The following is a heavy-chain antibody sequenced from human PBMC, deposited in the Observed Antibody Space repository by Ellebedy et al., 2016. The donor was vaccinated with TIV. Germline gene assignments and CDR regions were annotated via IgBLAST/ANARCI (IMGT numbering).Heavy chain of an antibody. D-gene: IGHD4-23*01. J-gene: IGHJ4*02. CDR1: GFTFSSYG. Sequence: GESLKISCAASGFTFSSYGMHWVRQAPGKGLEWVAVISYDGSNKYNADSVKGRFTISRDNSKNTLYLQMNSLRAEDAAVYYCARDYGGKLPYYFDYWGQGTLVTVSS. CDR3: ARDYGGKLPYYFDY. V-gene: IGHV3-30*03. CDR2: ISYDGSNK.